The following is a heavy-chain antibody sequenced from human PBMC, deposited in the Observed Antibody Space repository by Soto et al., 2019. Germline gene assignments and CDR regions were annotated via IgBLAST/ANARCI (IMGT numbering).Heavy chain of an antibody. CDR2: IIPIFGTA. J-gene: IGHJ4*02. CDR1: GGTFSSYA. D-gene: IGHD6-6*01. CDR3: ANEYSSSSRLDY. V-gene: IGHV1-69*13. Sequence: SVKVSCKASGGTFSSYAISWVRQAPGQGLEWMGGIIPIFGTANYAQKFQGRVTITADESTSTAYMELSSLRSEDTAVYYCANEYSSSSRLDYSAQGTLVTVSS.